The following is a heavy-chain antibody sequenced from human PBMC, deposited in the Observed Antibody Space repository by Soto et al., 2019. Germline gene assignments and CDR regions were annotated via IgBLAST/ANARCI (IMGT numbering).Heavy chain of an antibody. V-gene: IGHV4-39*01. D-gene: IGHD2-2*01. Sequence: SETLSLTCTVSGGSITSSSYYWGWIRQPPGEGLEWIGSVYFSGNTYYNPSLESRITISIDTSKSQFSLKLTSVTAADTAVYYCVGNQLLISYHYYMDVWGKGTSVTVSS. CDR2: VYFSGNT. J-gene: IGHJ6*03. CDR1: GGSITSSSYY. CDR3: VGNQLLISYHYYMDV.